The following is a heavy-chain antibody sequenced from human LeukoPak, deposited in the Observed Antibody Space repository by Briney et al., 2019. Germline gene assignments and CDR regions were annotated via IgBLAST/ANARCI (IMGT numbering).Heavy chain of an antibody. CDR1: GLTLSDWW. V-gene: IGHV3-7*03. J-gene: IGHJ4*02. D-gene: IGHD1-26*01. Sequence: GGSLRLSCVASGLTLSDWWMTWVRQAPGRGLEWVASVKKDGRETYYVDSVKGRFTISRDNAKNSLYLQMNSLRVEDTAVYFCAKDCLMLGVGATVGYDYWGQGTLVTVSS. CDR2: VKKDGRET. CDR3: AKDCLMLGVGATVGYDY.